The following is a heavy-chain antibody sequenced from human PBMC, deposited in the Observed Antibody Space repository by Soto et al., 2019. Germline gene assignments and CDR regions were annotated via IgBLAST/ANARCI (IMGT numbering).Heavy chain of an antibody. D-gene: IGHD3-16*01. CDR2: ISKSGSII. CDR1: GFTFSDYY. V-gene: IGHV3-11*01. CDR3: ARDISPYSDYYDESTSETWFDP. Sequence: GGSLRLSCAASGFTFSDYYMSWLRQPPGKGLEWVSYISKSGSIIHFADSVKGRFAISRDNAKNTLYLQMSSLRAEDTALYYCARDISPYSDYYDESTSETWFDPWGQGTLVTVSS. J-gene: IGHJ5*02.